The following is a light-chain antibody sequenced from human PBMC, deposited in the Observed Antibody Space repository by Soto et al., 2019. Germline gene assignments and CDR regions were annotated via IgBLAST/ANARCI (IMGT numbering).Light chain of an antibody. CDR3: QQYNNWPPWT. V-gene: IGKV3-15*01. J-gene: IGKJ1*01. CDR1: QGISSS. CDR2: GAS. Sequence: EIVMTQSPATLSVSLGERATLSCRASQGISSSLAWYQQKPGQPPRLLIYGASTRAAGIPARFSGSGSGAEFTLTISSLQSEDFAVYFCQQYNNWPPWTFGQGTKVEIK.